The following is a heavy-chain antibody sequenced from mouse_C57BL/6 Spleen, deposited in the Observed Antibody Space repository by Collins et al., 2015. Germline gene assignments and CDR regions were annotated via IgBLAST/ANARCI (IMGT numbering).Heavy chain of an antibody. CDR2: INPNNGGT. Sequence: EVQLQQSGPELVKPGASVKISCKASGYTFTDYYMNWVKQSHGKSLEWIGDINPNNGGTSYNQKFKGKATLTVDKSSSTAYMELRSLTSEDSAVYYCARSGSNPWFAYWGQGTLVTVSA. V-gene: IGHV1-26*01. J-gene: IGHJ3*01. D-gene: IGHD2-5*01. CDR3: ARSGSNPWFAY. CDR1: GYTFTDYY.